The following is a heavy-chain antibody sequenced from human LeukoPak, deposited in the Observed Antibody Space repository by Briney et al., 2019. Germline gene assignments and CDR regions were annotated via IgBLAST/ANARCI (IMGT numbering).Heavy chain of an antibody. CDR2: IYYSGST. D-gene: IGHD6-19*01. CDR1: GGSISSYY. J-gene: IGHJ6*03. Sequence: SETLSLTCTVSGGSISSYYWSWIRQPPGKGLEWIGYIYYSGSTNYNPSLKSRVTISVDTSKNQFSLKLSSVTAADTAVYYCARAHSGYSSGWSESYYYYYMVVWGKGTTVTISS. V-gene: IGHV4-59*01. CDR3: ARAHSGYSSGWSESYYYYYMVV.